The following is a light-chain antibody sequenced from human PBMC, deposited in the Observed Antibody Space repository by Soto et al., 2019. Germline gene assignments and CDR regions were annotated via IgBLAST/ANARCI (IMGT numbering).Light chain of an antibody. J-gene: IGLJ3*02. CDR1: SSDVGGYNY. CDR2: EVS. Sequence: QSVLTQPASVSASPGQSITISCTETSSDVGGYNYVSWYQQHPGKAPKLMIYEVSSRPSGVSNRFSGSRSGNTASLTISGLQAEDEADYYCSSYTNSNTWVFGGGTKLTVL. V-gene: IGLV2-14*01. CDR3: SSYTNSNTWV.